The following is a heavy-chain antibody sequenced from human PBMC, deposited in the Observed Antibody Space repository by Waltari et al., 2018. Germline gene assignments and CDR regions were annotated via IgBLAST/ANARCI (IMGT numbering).Heavy chain of an antibody. V-gene: IGHV3-30-3*01. Sequence: QVQLVESGGGVVQPGRSLRLSCAASGFTFSSYAMHWVRQAPGKGLEWVAVISYDGSNKYYADSVKGRFTISRDNSKNTLYLQMNSLRAEDTAVYYCARAGNTIFGVVDVWGQGTLVTVSS. CDR2: ISYDGSNK. D-gene: IGHD3-3*01. CDR3: ARAGNTIFGVVDV. CDR1: GFTFSSYA. J-gene: IGHJ4*02.